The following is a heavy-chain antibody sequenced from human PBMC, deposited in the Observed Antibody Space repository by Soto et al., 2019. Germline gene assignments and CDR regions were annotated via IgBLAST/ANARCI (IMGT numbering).Heavy chain of an antibody. CDR3: ARVKSGRYSHYHFDS. J-gene: IGHJ4*02. CDR2: ISSTNNYI. V-gene: IGHV3-21*01. D-gene: IGHD1-26*01. Sequence: GGSLRLSCAASGFTFSSYSMNWVRQAPGKGLEWVSYISSTNNYIYYADPIKGRFTISRDNAKNSLYLQINSLRAEGTAVFYCARVKSGRYSHYHFDSWGQGNLVTVSS. CDR1: GFTFSSYS.